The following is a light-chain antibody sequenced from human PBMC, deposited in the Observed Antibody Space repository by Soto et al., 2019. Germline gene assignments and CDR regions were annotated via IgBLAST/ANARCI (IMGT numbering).Light chain of an antibody. J-gene: IGLJ2*01. Sequence: QSALTQPRSVSGSPGQSVTISCTGTRSDVGDYNSVSWYQRHPGKAPKLMIYDVSKRPSGVPDRFSGSRSGNTASLTISGLQAEDEADYYCCSYTGSYTVLFGGGTKLTVL. CDR2: DVS. CDR3: CSYTGSYTVL. V-gene: IGLV2-11*01. CDR1: RSDVGDYNS.